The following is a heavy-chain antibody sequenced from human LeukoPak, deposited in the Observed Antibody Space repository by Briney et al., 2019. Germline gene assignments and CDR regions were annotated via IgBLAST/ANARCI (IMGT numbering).Heavy chain of an antibody. CDR3: ARGRDGYHNRGIFDY. J-gene: IGHJ4*02. Sequence: ASVKVSCKASGGTFSSYAISWVRQAPGQGLEWMGGIIPIFGTANYAQKFQGRVTITTDESTSTAYMELSSLRSEDTAVYYCARGRDGYHNRGIFDYWGQGTLVTVSS. CDR2: IIPIFGTA. D-gene: IGHD5-24*01. CDR1: GGTFSSYA. V-gene: IGHV1-69*05.